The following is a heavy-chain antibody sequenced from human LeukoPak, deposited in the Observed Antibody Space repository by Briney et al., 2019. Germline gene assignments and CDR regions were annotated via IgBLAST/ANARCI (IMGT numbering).Heavy chain of an antibody. V-gene: IGHV3-33*01. CDR2: IWYDGSNK. CDR3: ARENDSSGYYYGGDSWFDP. D-gene: IGHD3-22*01. Sequence: GGSLRLSCAASGFTFSSYGMHWVRQAPGKGLEWVAVIWYDGSNKYYADFVKGRFTISRDNSKNTLYLQMNSLRAEDTAVYYCARENDSSGYYYGGDSWFDPWGQGTLVTVSS. J-gene: IGHJ5*02. CDR1: GFTFSSYG.